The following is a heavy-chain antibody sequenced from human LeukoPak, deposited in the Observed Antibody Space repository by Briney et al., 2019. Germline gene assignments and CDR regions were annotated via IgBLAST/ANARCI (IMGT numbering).Heavy chain of an antibody. V-gene: IGHV3-7*01. CDR1: GFSFSTYW. Sequence: GGSLRLSCAASGFSFSTYWMSWVRQAPGKGLEWVANIKQDGSERYYVDSVRGRFTISRDNTKNSLYLQMNSLRVEDTAVYYCARVGGVVPAAMPTHYYGMDVWGQGTTVTVSS. D-gene: IGHD2-2*01. J-gene: IGHJ6*02. CDR3: ARVGGVVPAAMPTHYYGMDV. CDR2: IKQDGSER.